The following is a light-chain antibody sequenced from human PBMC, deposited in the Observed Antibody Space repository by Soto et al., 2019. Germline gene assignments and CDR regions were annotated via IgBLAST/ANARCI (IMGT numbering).Light chain of an antibody. CDR3: QQSTTAPPFT. J-gene: IGKJ2*01. V-gene: IGKV1-39*01. CDR2: AAS. Sequence: DILMTQSPSSLSASAGDRVTITCRASQNVRTSLNWYQQKAGKAPKLLIYAASTLQLGVPSRFTGTGSGTEFTLTISSLQPDDVATYYCQQSTTAPPFTFGLGTKGE. CDR1: QNVRTS.